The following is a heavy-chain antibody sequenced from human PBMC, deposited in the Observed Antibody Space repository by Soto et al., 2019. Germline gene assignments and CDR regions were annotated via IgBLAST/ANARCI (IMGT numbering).Heavy chain of an antibody. CDR3: AKGTTYYYDSSGYGPLDY. CDR1: GFTFSSYG. Sequence: GGSLRLSCAASGFTFSSYGMHWVRQAPGKGLEWVAVISYDGSNKYYADSVRGRFTISRDNSKNTLYLQMNSLRAEDTAVYYCAKGTTYYYDSSGYGPLDYWGQGTLVTVSS. D-gene: IGHD3-22*01. V-gene: IGHV3-30*18. CDR2: ISYDGSNK. J-gene: IGHJ4*02.